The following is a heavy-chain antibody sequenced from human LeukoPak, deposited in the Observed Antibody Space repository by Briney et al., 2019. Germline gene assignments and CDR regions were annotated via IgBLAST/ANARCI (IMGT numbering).Heavy chain of an antibody. D-gene: IGHD3-10*01. CDR3: ARDELWFGEGYYGMDV. CDR2: VNAGNGNT. J-gene: IGHJ6*04. V-gene: IGHV1-3*01. Sequence: GASVKVSCKASGYTFTSYAMHWVRQAPGQRLEWMGWVNAGNGNTKYSQKFQGRVTITRDTSASTAYMELSSLRSEDTAVYYCARDELWFGEGYYGMDVWGKGTTVTVSS. CDR1: GYTFTSYA.